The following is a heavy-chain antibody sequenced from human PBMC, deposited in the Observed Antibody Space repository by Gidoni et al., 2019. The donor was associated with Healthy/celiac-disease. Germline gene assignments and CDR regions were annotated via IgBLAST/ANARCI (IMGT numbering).Heavy chain of an antibody. Sequence: QVQLVQSGAEVKKPGASVKVSCKASGYTFTGYYMHWVRQAPGQGLEWMGWIKPNSGGTNDAQKFQGRVTMTRDTSSSTAYMELSRLRSDDTAVYYCARDHRGIAADPFDYWGKGTLVTVSS. CDR1: GYTFTGYY. D-gene: IGHD6-13*01. CDR2: IKPNSGGT. V-gene: IGHV1-2*02. J-gene: IGHJ4*02. CDR3: ARDHRGIAADPFDY.